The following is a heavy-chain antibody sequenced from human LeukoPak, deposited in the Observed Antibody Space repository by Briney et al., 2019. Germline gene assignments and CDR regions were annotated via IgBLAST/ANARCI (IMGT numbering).Heavy chain of an antibody. CDR2: IYHSGST. J-gene: IGHJ4*02. D-gene: IGHD2-15*01. CDR3: ARRRTCSGGSCYSTEYNY. CDR1: GDSISSSNW. Sequence: PSGTLSLTCAVSGDSISSSNWWSWVRQPPGKGLEWIGEIYHSGSTNYNPSLKSRVTISVDKSKNQFSLKLSSVTAADTAVYYCARRRTCSGGSCYSTEYNYWGQGTLVTVSS. V-gene: IGHV4-4*02.